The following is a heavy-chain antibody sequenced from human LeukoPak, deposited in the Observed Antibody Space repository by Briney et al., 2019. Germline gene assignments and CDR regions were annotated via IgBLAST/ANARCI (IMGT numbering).Heavy chain of an antibody. J-gene: IGHJ4*02. V-gene: IGHV3-15*01. Sequence: GGSLRLSCAASGFTFSNAWMSWVRQAPGKGLEWVGRIKSKTDGGTTDYAAPVKGRFTISRDDSKNTLYLQMNSLKTEDTALYYCTTHDILTGYYTGGFDYWGQGTLVTVSS. D-gene: IGHD3-9*01. CDR3: TTHDILTGYYTGGFDY. CDR2: IKSKTDGGTT. CDR1: GFTFSNAW.